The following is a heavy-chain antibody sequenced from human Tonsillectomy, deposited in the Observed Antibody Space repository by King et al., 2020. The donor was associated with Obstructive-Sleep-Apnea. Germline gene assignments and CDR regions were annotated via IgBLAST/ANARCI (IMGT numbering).Heavy chain of an antibody. CDR3: ARQRHLERPYFAS. V-gene: IGHV4-39*07. D-gene: IGHD1-1*01. J-gene: IGHJ4*02. Sequence: QLQESGPGLVKPSETLSLTCSVSGGSINSTSYYWDWIRQPPGKGLEWIGSVYYSGRTNYNPSLKSRVTISVDTSKNQFSLNLTSVTAADTAVYFCARQRHLERPYFASWGQGTLVTVSS. CDR1: GGSINSTSYY. CDR2: VYYSGRT.